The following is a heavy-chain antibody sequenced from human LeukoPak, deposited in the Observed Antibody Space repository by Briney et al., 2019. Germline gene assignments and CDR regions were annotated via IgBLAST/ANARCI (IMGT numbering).Heavy chain of an antibody. CDR1: GFTFSSYG. CDR3: AKDRGACSSTSCYYFDY. CDR2: ISYDGSNK. Sequence: GGSLRLSCAASGFTFSSYGMHWVRQAPGKGLEWVAVISYDGSNKYYADSVKGRFTISRDNSKNTLYLQMNSLRAEDTAVYYCAKDRGACSSTSCYYFDYWGQGTLVTVSS. V-gene: IGHV3-30*18. J-gene: IGHJ4*02. D-gene: IGHD2-2*01.